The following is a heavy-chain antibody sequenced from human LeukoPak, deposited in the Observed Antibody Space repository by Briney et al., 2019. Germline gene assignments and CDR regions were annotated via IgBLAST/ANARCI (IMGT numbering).Heavy chain of an antibody. J-gene: IGHJ4*02. Sequence: GGSLRPSCAPSGFTFVIYGMGWVSQPPGKGLGWVSGINWNGGSTGYADSVKGRFTISRDNAKNSLYLQMNSLRTEDTALYHCARRGLVGATDYWGQGTLVTVSS. CDR2: INWNGGST. D-gene: IGHD1-26*01. CDR3: ARRGLVGATDY. CDR1: GFTFVIYG. V-gene: IGHV3-20*01.